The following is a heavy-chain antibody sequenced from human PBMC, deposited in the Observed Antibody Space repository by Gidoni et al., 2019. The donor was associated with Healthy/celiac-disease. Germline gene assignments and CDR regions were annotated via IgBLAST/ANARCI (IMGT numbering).Heavy chain of an antibody. CDR1: GFTFIDYY. D-gene: IGHD3-3*01. CDR2: ISSSGSTI. V-gene: IGHV3-11*01. CDR3: ARAGTGYYDFWSGYSTLDY. Sequence: QVQLVESGGGLVNPGGSLRLSCAASGFTFIDYYISWVRQAPGKGRGWVSYISSSGSTIYYADSVKGRFTISRDNAKNSLYLQMNSLRAEDTAVYYCARAGTGYYDFWSGYSTLDYWGQGTLVTVSS. J-gene: IGHJ4*02.